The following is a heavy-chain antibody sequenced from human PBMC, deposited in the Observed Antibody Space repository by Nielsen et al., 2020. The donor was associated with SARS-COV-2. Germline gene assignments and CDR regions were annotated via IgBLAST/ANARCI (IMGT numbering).Heavy chain of an antibody. CDR1: GGSIGSGGYY. J-gene: IGHJ4*02. D-gene: IGHD3-10*01. V-gene: IGHV4-39*07. CDR2: VNYRGGT. Sequence: SETLSLTCTVSGGSIGSGGYYWSWIRQPPGKGLEWIGEVNYRGGTNYNPSLKSRVTISMDASKNQFSLKMSSVTAADTAVYYCARAIRGVTLSFDYWGQGTLVTVSS. CDR3: ARAIRGVTLSFDY.